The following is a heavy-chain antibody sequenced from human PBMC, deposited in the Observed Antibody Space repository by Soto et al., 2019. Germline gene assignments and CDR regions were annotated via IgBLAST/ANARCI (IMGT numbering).Heavy chain of an antibody. V-gene: IGHV1-69*01. CDR3: GGGDGGVELPGFFFF. CDR1: GGTFSSYA. J-gene: IGHJ4*02. D-gene: IGHD1-7*01. CDR2: IIPIFGTE. Sequence: QVQLVQSGAEVKKPGSSVKVSCKASGGTFSSYAISWVRQAPGQGLEWMGGIIPIFGTENYAQKFQGRVNITPDEATGTAYRELSGRRAEGRAVLCWGGGDGGVELPGFFFFWGQGTLVTVSS.